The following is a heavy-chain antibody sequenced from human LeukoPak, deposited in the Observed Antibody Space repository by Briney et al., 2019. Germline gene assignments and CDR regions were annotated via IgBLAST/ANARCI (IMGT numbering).Heavy chain of an antibody. Sequence: PGGSLRLSCAASGFTFSSYSMNWVRQAPGKGLEWVSSISSSSSYIYYADSVKGRFTIARDNAKNSLYLQMNSLRAEDTAVYYCAREYPNSGSYYRGYYFDYWGQGTLVTVSS. CDR1: GFTFSSYS. V-gene: IGHV3-21*01. D-gene: IGHD1-26*01. CDR3: AREYPNSGSYYRGYYFDY. CDR2: ISSSSSYI. J-gene: IGHJ4*02.